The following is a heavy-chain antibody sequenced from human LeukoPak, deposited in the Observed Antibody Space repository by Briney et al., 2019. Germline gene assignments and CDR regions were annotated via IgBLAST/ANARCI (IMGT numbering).Heavy chain of an antibody. CDR2: ININGTFS. Sequence: GGSLRLSCVTYGLAFDTFWMHWVRQAPGKGLMWVARININGTFSTYADSVQGRFTVFRDNAKKTLYLQMNSLRVEDTATYFCGQVGYWGQGTLVTVAS. D-gene: IGHD1-26*01. CDR1: GLAFDTFW. V-gene: IGHV3-74*03. J-gene: IGHJ4*02. CDR3: GQVGY.